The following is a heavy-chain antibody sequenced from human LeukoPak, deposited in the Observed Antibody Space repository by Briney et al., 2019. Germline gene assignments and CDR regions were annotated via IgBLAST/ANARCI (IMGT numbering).Heavy chain of an antibody. V-gene: IGHV4-30-4*02. CDR3: ARGLHGSGSYY. Sequence: SEILSLTCTVSGGSISSGDYYWSRIRQPPGKVLEWIGYIYYSGTTYYNPSLKSRVTISVDTSKNQFSLKLTSVTAADTAVYYCARGLHGSGSYYWGQGTLVIVSS. CDR1: GGSISSGDYY. CDR2: IYYSGTT. D-gene: IGHD3-10*01. J-gene: IGHJ4*02.